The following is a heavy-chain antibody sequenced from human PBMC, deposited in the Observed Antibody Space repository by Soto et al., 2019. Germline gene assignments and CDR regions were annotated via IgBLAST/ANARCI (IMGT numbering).Heavy chain of an antibody. CDR1: GDSVSSNRAA. Sequence: SQTLPLTCSISGDSVSSNRAAWNLIRQSPSRGLEWLGRTYYRSKWYNDYAVSVKSRITINPDTSKNQFSLQLNSVTPEDTAVYYCARVEYYDFWSGYHESGMDVWGQGTTVTVSS. CDR3: ARVEYYDFWSGYHESGMDV. J-gene: IGHJ6*02. CDR2: TYYRSKWYN. V-gene: IGHV6-1*01. D-gene: IGHD3-3*01.